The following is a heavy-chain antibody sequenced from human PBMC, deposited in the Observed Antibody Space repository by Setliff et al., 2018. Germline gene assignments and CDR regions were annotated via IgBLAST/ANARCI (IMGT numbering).Heavy chain of an antibody. CDR2: INHSGST. CDR3: VMGSGALGPY. V-gene: IGHV4-34*01. J-gene: IGHJ4*02. Sequence: SETLSLTCAVYGGSFSGYYWTWIRQPPGKGLEWIGEINHSGSTNYNPSLKSRFTMSRDNAKNSLYLQMTSLRAEDTAVYYCVMGSGALGPYWGQGTQVTVSS. CDR1: GGSFSGYY. D-gene: IGHD3-10*01.